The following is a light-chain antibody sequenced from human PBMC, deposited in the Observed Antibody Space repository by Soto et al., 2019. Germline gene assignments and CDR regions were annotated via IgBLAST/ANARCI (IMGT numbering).Light chain of an antibody. CDR1: QSIGSS. CDR3: QQYKLYPWT. Sequence: DIQMTQSPSTLSASVGDRVTITCRASQSIGSSLAWYQQKPGKAPNLLIYVASNLESGVPSRFSGSGSGTEFTLTISSIQPDDFATYYCQQYKLYPWTFGQGTKVEIQ. V-gene: IGKV1-5*03. CDR2: VAS. J-gene: IGKJ1*01.